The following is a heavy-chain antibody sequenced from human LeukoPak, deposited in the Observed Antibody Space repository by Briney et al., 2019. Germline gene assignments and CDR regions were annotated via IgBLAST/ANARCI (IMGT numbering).Heavy chain of an antibody. Sequence: PSDTLSLTCTVSGGSITSGSAYWGWIRQPPAKGLEMIDRTSYYRTTYYNPSLRSRVTISRDAYRKQVSLRLNSVAAADRAVYFCARQPDAAYISSPYFDYWGQGTLLTVSS. CDR2: TSYYRTT. CDR3: ARQPDAAYISSPYFDY. D-gene: IGHD2-2*01. J-gene: IGHJ4*02. V-gene: IGHV4-39*01. CDR1: GGSITSGSAY.